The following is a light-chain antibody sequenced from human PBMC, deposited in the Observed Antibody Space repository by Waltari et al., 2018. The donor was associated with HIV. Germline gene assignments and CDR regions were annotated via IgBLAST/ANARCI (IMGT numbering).Light chain of an antibody. Sequence: QSALTQPPSASGSPGQSVTISCPGTSSDVGGYNYVSWYQQHPGKAPKLMIYGVNKRPSGVPDRFSGSKSGNTASLTVSGLQAEDEAEYYCSSYAGSNNVVFGGGTKLTVL. CDR2: GVN. J-gene: IGLJ2*01. CDR3: SSYAGSNNVV. CDR1: SSDVGGYNY. V-gene: IGLV2-8*01.